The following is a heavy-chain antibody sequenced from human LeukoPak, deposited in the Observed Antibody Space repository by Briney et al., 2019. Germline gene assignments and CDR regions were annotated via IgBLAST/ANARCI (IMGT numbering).Heavy chain of an antibody. CDR1: GFTFSSFG. CDR3: AKDGRILNWFDP. Sequence: GGSLRLSCAASGFTFSSFGMHWLRQAPGKGLEWVALIRFDGSKKYYADSVKGRFTISSDNSKNTLYLQMNSLRPDDTAVYFCAKDGRILNWFDPWGQGTLVTVSS. V-gene: IGHV3-30*02. D-gene: IGHD2-21*01. J-gene: IGHJ5*02. CDR2: IRFDGSKK.